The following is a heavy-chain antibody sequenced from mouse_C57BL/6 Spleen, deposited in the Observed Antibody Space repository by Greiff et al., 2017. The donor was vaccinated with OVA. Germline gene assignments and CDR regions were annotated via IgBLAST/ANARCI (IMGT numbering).Heavy chain of an antibody. J-gene: IGHJ4*01. CDR2: ISSGSSTI. CDR3: ARGILRTQDYYAMDY. V-gene: IGHV5-17*01. D-gene: IGHD2-12*01. CDR1: GFTFSDYG. Sequence: EVMLVESGGGLVKPGGSLKLSCAASGFTFSDYGMHWVRQAPEKGLEWVAYISSGSSTIYYADTVKGRFTISRDNAKNTLFLQMTSLRSEDTAMYYCARGILRTQDYYAMDYWGQGTSVTVSS.